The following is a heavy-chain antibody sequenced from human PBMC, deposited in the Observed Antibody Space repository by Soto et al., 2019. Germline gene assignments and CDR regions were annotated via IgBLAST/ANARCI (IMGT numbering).Heavy chain of an antibody. J-gene: IGHJ2*01. Sequence: EVQLLESGGGLVQPGGSLRLSCAASGFTFSSYAMSWVRQAPGKGLEWVSAISGSGGSTYYADSVKGRFTISRDNSKNRXYLQMNSLSAEDTAVYYCAKDSTYCRGDCPWYFDLWGRGTLVTVSS. CDR1: GFTFSSYA. D-gene: IGHD2-21*02. CDR3: AKDSTYCRGDCPWYFDL. CDR2: ISGSGGST. V-gene: IGHV3-23*01.